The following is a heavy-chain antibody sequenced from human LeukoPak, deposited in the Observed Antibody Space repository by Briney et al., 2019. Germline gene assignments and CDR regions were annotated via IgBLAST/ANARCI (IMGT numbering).Heavy chain of an antibody. CDR2: IIPIFGTT. V-gene: IGHV1-69*13. CDR3: AANGYCGSDCYYYFDY. Sequence: SVKVSCKASGGTFNNYTFSWVRQAPGQGLEWMGGIIPIFGTTNYAQKFQGRVTITADESTTTAYMELSSLRSEGTAVYYCAANGYCGSDCYYYFDYWGQGTLVTVSS. CDR1: GGTFNNYT. D-gene: IGHD2-21*02. J-gene: IGHJ4*02.